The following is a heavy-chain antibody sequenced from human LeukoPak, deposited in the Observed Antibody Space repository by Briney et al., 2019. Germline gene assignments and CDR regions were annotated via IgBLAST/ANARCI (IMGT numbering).Heavy chain of an antibody. CDR2: NDPSDSET. V-gene: IGHV5-51*01. J-gene: IGHJ4*02. D-gene: IGHD5-18*01. CDR3: ARQTAMGRSGDY. Sequence: GESLKISCKASGYSFTSYWIGWVRQMPGKGLEWMGINDPSDSETRYTPSFQGQVTISVDKSLTTADLQWNSLKASDTAMYYCARQTAMGRSGDYWGQGTLVTVSS. CDR1: GYSFTSYW.